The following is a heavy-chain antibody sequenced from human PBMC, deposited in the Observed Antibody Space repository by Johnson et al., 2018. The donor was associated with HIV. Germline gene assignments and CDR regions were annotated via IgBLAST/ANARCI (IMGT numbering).Heavy chain of an antibody. CDR3: ARDDTGYSSSFDAFDV. V-gene: IGHV3-7*05. D-gene: IGHD6-13*01. Sequence: MQLVESGGGLVKPGGSLRLSCAASGFTFSNAWMTWVRQAPGKGLEWVANIKQDGSENYYVDSMKGRFTISRDNAKNSLYLQLNSLRAEDTAVYYCARDDTGYSSSFDAFDVWGQGTMVTVSS. CDR2: IKQDGSEN. J-gene: IGHJ3*01. CDR1: GFTFSNAW.